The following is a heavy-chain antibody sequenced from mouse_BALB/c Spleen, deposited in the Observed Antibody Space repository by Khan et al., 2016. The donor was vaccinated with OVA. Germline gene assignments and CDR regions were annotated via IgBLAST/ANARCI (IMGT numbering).Heavy chain of an antibody. CDR2: ITSGGKS. V-gene: IGHV5-6-5*01. Sequence: EVELVESGGSLVKPGGPLKLSCAASGITFSNYVMSWVRQTPEKRLEWVASITSGGKSHYSDSVKGRFTISRDNARNILSLQMNNLRSEDTAMYYCARDDWFAYWGQGTLVTVSA. CDR3: ARDDWFAY. J-gene: IGHJ3*01. CDR1: GITFSNYV.